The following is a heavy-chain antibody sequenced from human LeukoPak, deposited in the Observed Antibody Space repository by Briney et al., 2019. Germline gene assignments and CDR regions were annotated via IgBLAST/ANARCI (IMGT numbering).Heavy chain of an antibody. CDR3: ARELDIVVVVAVTPLDY. CDR2: IKQDGSEK. J-gene: IGHJ4*02. V-gene: IGHV3-7*03. Sequence: GGSLRLSCAASGFTFSSYWMSWVRQAPGEGLEWVANIKQDGSEKYYVDSVKGRFTISRDNAKNSLYLQMNSLRAEDTAVYYCARELDIVVVVAVTPLDYWGQGTLVTVSS. CDR1: GFTFSSYW. D-gene: IGHD2-15*01.